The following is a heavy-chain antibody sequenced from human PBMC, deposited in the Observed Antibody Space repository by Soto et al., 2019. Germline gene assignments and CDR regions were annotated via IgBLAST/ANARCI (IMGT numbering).Heavy chain of an antibody. V-gene: IGHV4-59*01. D-gene: IGHD4-17*01. Sequence: SETLSLTCTVSSGSISFYYWSWIRQPPGKGLEWIGYIYYSGSTNYNPSLKSRVTISVDTSKNQFSLKLSSVTAADTAVYYCVICNDYGDYYFYYCGRGTLVTVSA. CDR1: SGSISFYY. CDR3: VICNDYGDYYFYY. J-gene: IGHJ4*02. CDR2: IYYSGST.